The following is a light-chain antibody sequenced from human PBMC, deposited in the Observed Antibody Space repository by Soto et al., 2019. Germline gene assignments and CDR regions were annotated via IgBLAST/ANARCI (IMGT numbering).Light chain of an antibody. CDR1: QSISSY. CDR3: QQYYSYPLT. CDR2: AAS. Sequence: AIRMTQSPASLSASTGDRVTITCRASQSISSYLAWYQQKPGKAPNLLIYAASTLQSGVPSRSSGGGSGTDFTLTISGLQSEDFATYYCQQYYSYPLTFGGGTKVEIK. V-gene: IGKV1-8*01. J-gene: IGKJ4*01.